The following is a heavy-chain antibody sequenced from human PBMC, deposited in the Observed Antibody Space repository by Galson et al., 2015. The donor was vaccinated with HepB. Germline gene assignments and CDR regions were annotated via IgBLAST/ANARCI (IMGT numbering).Heavy chain of an antibody. V-gene: IGHV3-7*03. Sequence: SLRLSCAASGFTFSSYWMSWVRQAPGKGLEWVANIKQDGSEKYYVDSVKGRFTISRDSAKNSLYLQMNSLRAEDTAVYYCARDEEAFGGVIVSPFDYWGQGTLVTVSS. CDR1: GFTFSSYW. CDR2: IKQDGSEK. D-gene: IGHD3-16*02. CDR3: ARDEEAFGGVIVSPFDY. J-gene: IGHJ4*02.